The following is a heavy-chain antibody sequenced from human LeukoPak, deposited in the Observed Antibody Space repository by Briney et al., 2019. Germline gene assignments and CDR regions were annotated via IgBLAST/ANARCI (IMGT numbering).Heavy chain of an antibody. CDR3: ARDNQAAGCSSGWYMFDY. CDR2: INPNSGGT. D-gene: IGHD6-19*01. Sequence: ASVKVSCKASGYTFTGYYMHWVRQAPGQGLEWMGWINPNSGGTNYAQKFQGRVTMTRDTSISTAYMELSRLRSDDTAVYYCARDNQAAGCSSGWYMFDYWGQGTLVTVSS. V-gene: IGHV1-2*02. CDR1: GYTFTGYY. J-gene: IGHJ4*02.